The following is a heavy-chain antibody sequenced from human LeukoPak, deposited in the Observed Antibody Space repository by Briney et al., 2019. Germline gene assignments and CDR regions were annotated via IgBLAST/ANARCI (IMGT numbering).Heavy chain of an antibody. V-gene: IGHV3-48*02. CDR3: ARGSGNSFDY. J-gene: IGHJ4*02. CDR1: GFTFSSYS. D-gene: IGHD3-10*01. Sequence: PGGSLRLSCAASGFTFSSYSMSCVRQAPGKGLEWVSYISSSSSAMYYADSMKGRFTISRDNAKNSLYLQMNNLRDEDTAVYYCARGSGNSFDYWGQAALVTVSS. CDR2: ISSSSSAM.